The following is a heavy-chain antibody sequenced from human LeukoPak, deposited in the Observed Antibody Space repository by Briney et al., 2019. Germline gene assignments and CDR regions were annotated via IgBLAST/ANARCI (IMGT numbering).Heavy chain of an antibody. J-gene: IGHJ4*02. CDR1: GFVFSYSA. CDR2: TSYDGKSS. Sequence: QSGGSLRLSCAASGFVFSYSALHWVRRAPGKGLEWVALTSYDGKSSFYTDSVKGRFTISRDNSKNTLYLQMNSLRAEDTAVYYCAKDPIAVDNLGYWGQGTLVTVSS. D-gene: IGHD6-19*01. V-gene: IGHV3-30*04. CDR3: AKDPIAVDNLGY.